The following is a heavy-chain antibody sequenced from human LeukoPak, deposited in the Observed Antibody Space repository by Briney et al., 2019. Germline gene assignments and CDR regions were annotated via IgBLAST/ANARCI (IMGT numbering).Heavy chain of an antibody. J-gene: IGHJ5*02. CDR1: GFTFSSYW. Sequence: GGSLRLSCAASGFTFSSYWMSCVRQAPGKGLEWVANIKQDGSGKYYVDSVKGRFTICRDNAKNSLYLQMNSLRAEDTAVYYCARDDCSSISCYHNWFDPWGQGTLVTVSS. CDR2: IKQDGSGK. V-gene: IGHV3-7*01. D-gene: IGHD2-2*01. CDR3: ARDDCSSISCYHNWFDP.